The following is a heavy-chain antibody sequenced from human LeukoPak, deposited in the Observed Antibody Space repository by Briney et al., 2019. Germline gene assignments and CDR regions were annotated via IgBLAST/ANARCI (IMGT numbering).Heavy chain of an antibody. CDR1: GFTFSSHW. V-gene: IGHV3-21*01. CDR2: ISSRSSYI. D-gene: IGHD2-15*01. Sequence: PGGSLRLSCVASGFTFSSHWMTWVRQAPGKGLEWVSSISSRSSYIYYADSVKGRFTISRDNAKNSLYLQMNSLRAEDTAVYYCARVPSDIVVVEPATPDFWGQGTLVTVSS. CDR3: ARVPSDIVVVEPATPDF. J-gene: IGHJ4*02.